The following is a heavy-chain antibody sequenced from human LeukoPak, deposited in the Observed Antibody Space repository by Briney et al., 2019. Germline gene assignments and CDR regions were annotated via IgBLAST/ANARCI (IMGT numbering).Heavy chain of an antibody. D-gene: IGHD6-13*01. CDR1: EGSLSGYF. J-gene: IGHJ4*02. Sequence: SETLSLTCAVYEGSLSGYFWSWIRQPPGKGLEWIGEISIAGEINYNPSLRSRATISIDTSKNQFSLKLNSVTAADTAVYYCARESSAAAGDYWGQGTLVTVSS. CDR3: ARESSAAAGDY. V-gene: IGHV4-34*01. CDR2: ISIAGEI.